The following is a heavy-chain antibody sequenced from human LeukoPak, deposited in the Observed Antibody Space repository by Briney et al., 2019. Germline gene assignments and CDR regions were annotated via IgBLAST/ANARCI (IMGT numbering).Heavy chain of an antibody. CDR1: GGTFSSYA. V-gene: IGHV1-69*13. CDR2: IIPIFGTA. D-gene: IGHD2-21*02. Sequence: GASVKVSCKASGGTFSSYATSWVRQAPGQGLEWMGGIIPIFGTANYAQKFQGRVTITADESTSTAYMELSSLRSEDTAVYYCARAPPLAYCGGDCYSDAFDIWGQGTMVTVSS. J-gene: IGHJ3*02. CDR3: ARAPPLAYCGGDCYSDAFDI.